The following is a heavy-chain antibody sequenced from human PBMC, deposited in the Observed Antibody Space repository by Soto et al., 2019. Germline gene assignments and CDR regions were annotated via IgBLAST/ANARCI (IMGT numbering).Heavy chain of an antibody. J-gene: IGHJ6*01. V-gene: IGHV1-18*01. Sequence: QVQLVQSGPEVKKPGASVKVSCKVSGYTFSRYGISWVRQAPGQGLEWMGWISGYNGNTNYTQNFQGRVTMTTETXTSXAYMELRSLRTDDTAVYYCARAPSIVVVTAYGMDVWGQGTTVTVSS. D-gene: IGHD2-21*02. CDR3: ARAPSIVVVTAYGMDV. CDR2: ISGYNGNT. CDR1: GYTFSRYG.